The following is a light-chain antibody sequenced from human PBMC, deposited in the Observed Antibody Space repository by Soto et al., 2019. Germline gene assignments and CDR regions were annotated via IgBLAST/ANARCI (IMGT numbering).Light chain of an antibody. V-gene: IGLV2-8*01. CDR2: EVT. J-gene: IGLJ3*02. CDR1: SSDVGGYNY. CDR3: SSYTSSLTWV. Sequence: QSVLTQPPSASGSPGQSVTISCTGTSSDVGGYNYVSWYQQHPGKAPKLIIYEVTKRPSGVPDRFSGSKSGNTASLTVSGLHTDDEADYYCSSYTSSLTWVFGGGTKLTVL.